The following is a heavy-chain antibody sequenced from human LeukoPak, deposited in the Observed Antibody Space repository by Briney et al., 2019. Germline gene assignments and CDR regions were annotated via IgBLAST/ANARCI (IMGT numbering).Heavy chain of an antibody. V-gene: IGHV3-30*18. Sequence: GGSLRLSCAASGXTFRSYGMHWVRQAPGKGLEWVAVISYDGSNKYYADSVKGRFTISRDNSKNTLYLQMNSLRTEDTAVYYCAKGGVGGYYYYGMDVWGQGTTVTVSS. D-gene: IGHD2-15*01. CDR3: AKGGVGGYYYYGMDV. CDR2: ISYDGSNK. J-gene: IGHJ6*02. CDR1: GXTFRSYG.